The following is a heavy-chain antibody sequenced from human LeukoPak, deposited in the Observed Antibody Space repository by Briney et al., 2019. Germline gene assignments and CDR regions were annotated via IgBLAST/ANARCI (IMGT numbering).Heavy chain of an antibody. CDR2: IDGSGGST. CDR3: AKDRRLPWDYFDS. Sequence: GGSLRLSCAASGFTFSSYAMSWFRQAPGRGLEWVSAIDGSGGSTYYADSVKGRFTISRDNSKNTLYLQMNSLRAEDAAIYYCAKDRRLPWDYFDSWGQGTLVTVSS. CDR1: GFTFSSYA. V-gene: IGHV3-23*01. J-gene: IGHJ4*02. D-gene: IGHD5-12*01.